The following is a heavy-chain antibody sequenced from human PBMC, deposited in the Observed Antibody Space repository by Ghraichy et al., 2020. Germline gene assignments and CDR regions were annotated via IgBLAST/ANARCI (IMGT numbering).Heavy chain of an antibody. J-gene: IGHJ4*02. V-gene: IGHV4-61*01. CDR2: IYYSGST. Sequence: ETLSLPCTVSGGSVSSRSYYWSWIRPPPGKGLEWFGYIYYSGSTVYNHSLKSRVTISVDTSTNQFSLKLSSVTAADTAVYYCARTDKNIAVAVDYWGQGTLVIVSS. CDR1: GGSVSSRSYY. D-gene: IGHD6-19*01. CDR3: ARTDKNIAVAVDY.